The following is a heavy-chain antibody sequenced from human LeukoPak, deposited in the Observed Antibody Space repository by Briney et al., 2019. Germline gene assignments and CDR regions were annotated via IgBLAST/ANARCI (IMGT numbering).Heavy chain of an antibody. J-gene: IGHJ6*04. CDR3: ARDALVLAGMDV. CDR1: GGSISSGSYY. V-gene: IGHV4-30-2*01. D-gene: IGHD4/OR15-4a*01. CDR2: IYHSGST. Sequence: PSQTLSLTCTVSGGSISSGSYYWSWIRQPPGKGLEWIGYIYHSGSTYYNPSLKSRVTISVDRSKNQFSLKLSSVTAADTAVYYCARDALVLAGMDVWGKGTTVTVSS.